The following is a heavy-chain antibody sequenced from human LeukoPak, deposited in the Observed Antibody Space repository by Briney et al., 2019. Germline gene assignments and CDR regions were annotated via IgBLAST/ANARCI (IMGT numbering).Heavy chain of an antibody. J-gene: IGHJ3*02. Sequence: GGSLRLSCVASGFTFNNAWMSWVRQAPGKGLEWVGRIKSKADGGTTDHAAPVKGRFSISRDDSKSTLYLQMNSLKTEDTAVYYCARGGSGWLQPTRPFDIWGQGTMVTVSS. CDR2: IKSKADGGTT. D-gene: IGHD5-24*01. CDR3: ARGGSGWLQPTRPFDI. CDR1: GFTFNNAW. V-gene: IGHV3-15*01.